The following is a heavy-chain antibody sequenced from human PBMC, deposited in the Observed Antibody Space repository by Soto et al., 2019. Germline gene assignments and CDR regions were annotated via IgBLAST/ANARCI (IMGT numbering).Heavy chain of an antibody. D-gene: IGHD2-2*01. Sequence: SETLSLTCTVSGGSISSGDYYWSWIRQPPGKGLEWIGYIYYSGSTYYNPSLKSRVTISVDTSKNQFSLKLSSVTAADTAVYNCARVGETVLVPAAMSAFDIWGQGTMVTVSS. J-gene: IGHJ3*02. CDR1: GGSISSGDYY. V-gene: IGHV4-30-4*02. CDR3: ARVGETVLVPAAMSAFDI. CDR2: IYYSGST.